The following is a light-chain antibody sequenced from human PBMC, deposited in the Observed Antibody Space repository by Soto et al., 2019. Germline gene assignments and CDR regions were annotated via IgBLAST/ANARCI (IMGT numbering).Light chain of an antibody. CDR3: QQYGSLWT. Sequence: EIVLTQSPATLSLSPGERATLSCRASQSVSNYLAWYQQKPGQAPRLLIYGASSRATGIPDRFSGSGSGTDFTLTISRLEPEDFAVYYCQQYGSLWTFGQGTKVDIK. CDR1: QSVSNY. V-gene: IGKV3-20*01. CDR2: GAS. J-gene: IGKJ1*01.